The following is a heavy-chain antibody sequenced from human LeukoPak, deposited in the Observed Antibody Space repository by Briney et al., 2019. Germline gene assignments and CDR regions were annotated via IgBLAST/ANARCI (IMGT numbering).Heavy chain of an antibody. Sequence: GGSLRLSCAASGFTFSNSWMNWVRQAPGKGLQWVAGMNPDGSETYYEDSVKGRFTISRDNAKKSMYLDMNSLRAEDTAVYYCARDRSTDGYNINAYLRSLLIADYWGQGTLVTVSS. V-gene: IGHV3-7*01. D-gene: IGHD5-24*01. CDR3: ARDRSTDGYNINAYLRSLLIADY. J-gene: IGHJ4*02. CDR2: MNPDGSET. CDR1: GFTFSNSW.